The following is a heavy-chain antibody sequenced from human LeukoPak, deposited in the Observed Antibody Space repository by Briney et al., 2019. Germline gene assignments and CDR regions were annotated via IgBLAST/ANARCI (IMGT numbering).Heavy chain of an antibody. V-gene: IGHV1-46*01. D-gene: IGHD6-13*01. Sequence: ASVKVPCKASGYTFTSYYMHWVRQAPGQGLEWMGIINPSGGSTSYAQKFQGRVTMTRDTSTSTVYMELSSLRSEDTAVYYCARGYSSSWYTTPRLDYWGQGTLVTVSS. J-gene: IGHJ4*02. CDR3: ARGYSSSWYTTPRLDY. CDR2: INPSGGST. CDR1: GYTFTSYY.